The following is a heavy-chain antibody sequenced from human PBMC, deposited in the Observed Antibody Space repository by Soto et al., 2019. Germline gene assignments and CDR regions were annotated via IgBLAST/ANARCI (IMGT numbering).Heavy chain of an antibody. CDR3: AKDLSGWYVDFDY. J-gene: IGHJ4*02. CDR1: GFTFSSYV. CDR2: ICGSCSST. D-gene: IGHD6-19*01. Sequence: GGSLRLSCVASGFTFSSYVMSWVRQVPGKGLEWVSSICGSCSSTYYADSVKGRFTISRDNSKNTLYLQMNSLRVDDTAVYYCAKDLSGWYVDFDYWGQGTLVTVSS. V-gene: IGHV3-23*01.